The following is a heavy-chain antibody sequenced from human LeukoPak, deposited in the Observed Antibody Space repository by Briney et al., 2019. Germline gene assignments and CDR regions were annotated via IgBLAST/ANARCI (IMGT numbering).Heavy chain of an antibody. CDR3: ARGGGDYWYFDL. Sequence: PSETLSLTCAVYGGSFTDFCWSWIRQPPGKGLEWIGEINPTGSTNYNPSLKSRVTISLDTSKNQVSLELNSVTAADTAVYYCARGGGDYWYFDLWGRGTLVTVSS. CDR2: INPTGST. CDR1: GGSFTDFC. D-gene: IGHD2-21*01. V-gene: IGHV4-34*01. J-gene: IGHJ2*01.